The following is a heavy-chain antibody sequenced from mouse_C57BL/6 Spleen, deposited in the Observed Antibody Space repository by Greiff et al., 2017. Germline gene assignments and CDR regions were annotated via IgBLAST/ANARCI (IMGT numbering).Heavy chain of an antibody. Sequence: EVQLQQSGPELVKPGASVKMSCKASGYTFTDYNMHWVKQSHGKSLEWIGYINPNNGGTSYNQKFKCKATLTVTKSSSPAYMELRSLTSEDSAVYYCARGYGSSYYFDYWGQGTTLTVSS. CDR1: GYTFTDYN. CDR3: ARGYGSSYYFDY. J-gene: IGHJ2*01. V-gene: IGHV1-22*01. CDR2: INPNNGGT. D-gene: IGHD1-1*01.